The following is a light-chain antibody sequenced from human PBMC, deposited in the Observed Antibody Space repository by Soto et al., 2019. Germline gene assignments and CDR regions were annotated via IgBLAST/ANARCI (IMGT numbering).Light chain of an antibody. J-gene: IGKJ3*01. Sequence: DIQMTQSPSSLSASVGDRVTITCRASQGISNYLAWYQQKPGKVPKLLIYAASTLQSGVPSRFSGSGSGTDFTLTISRLEPEDFAVYYCQQYGSSLTFGPGTKVDIK. V-gene: IGKV1-27*01. CDR1: QGISNY. CDR2: AAS. CDR3: QQYGSSLT.